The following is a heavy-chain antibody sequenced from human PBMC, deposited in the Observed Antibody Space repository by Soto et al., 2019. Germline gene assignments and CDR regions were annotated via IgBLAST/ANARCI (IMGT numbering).Heavy chain of an antibody. V-gene: IGHV2-5*02. D-gene: IGHD3-10*01. CDR1: GFSLNTGGVG. Sequence: ITLKESGPTLVKPTQTLTLTCTFSGFSLNTGGVGVGWVRQPLGKAMEWLALIYWDDDERYRPSLRSRLNITKDTINNQVVLTMTNMDPEDTATYYCVRNWRYYGGDFYYGMDAWRQGTTVTVSS. CDR2: IYWDDDE. J-gene: IGHJ6*02. CDR3: VRNWRYYGGDFYYGMDA.